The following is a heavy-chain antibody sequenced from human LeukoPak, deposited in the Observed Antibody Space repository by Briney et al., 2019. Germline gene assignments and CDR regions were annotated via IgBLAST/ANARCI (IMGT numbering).Heavy chain of an antibody. CDR3: ARGSLNYREDY. CDR1: GFTVSSNY. CDR2: IYSGGST. Sequence: GGSLRLSCAASGFTVSSNYMSWVRQAPGKGLEWVSVIYSGGSTYYADSVKGRFTISRDNSKNTLYLQMNSLRAEDTAVYYCARGSLNYREDYWGQGTLSPSPQ. J-gene: IGHJ4*02. D-gene: IGHD5-24*01. V-gene: IGHV3-53*01.